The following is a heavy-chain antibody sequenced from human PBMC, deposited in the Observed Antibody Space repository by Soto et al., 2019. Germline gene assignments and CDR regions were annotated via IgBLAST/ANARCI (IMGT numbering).Heavy chain of an antibody. CDR2: INHSGST. CDR1: CGSFSGYY. D-gene: IGHD3-22*01. J-gene: IGHJ4*02. CDR3: ARGRIKRNYYDSSGYYYLDY. V-gene: IGHV4-34*01. Sequence: PSETLSLTCAVYCGSFSGYYWSWIRQPPGKGLEWIGEINHSGSTNYNPSLKSRVTISVDTSKNQFSLKLSSVTAADTAVYYCARGRIKRNYYDSSGYYYLDYWGQGTLVTVSS.